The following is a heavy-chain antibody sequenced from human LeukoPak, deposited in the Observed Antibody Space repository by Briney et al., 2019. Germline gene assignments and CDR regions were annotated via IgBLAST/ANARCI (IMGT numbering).Heavy chain of an antibody. Sequence: PSETLSLTCTVSGGSISSSSYYWGWIRQPPGKGLEWIGSIYYSGSTYYNPSLKSRVTISVDTSKNQFSLKLSSVTAADTAVYYCARQIIVVVPAANDGDYRELDYWGQGTLVTVSP. CDR3: ARQIIVVVPAANDGDYRELDY. V-gene: IGHV4-39*01. J-gene: IGHJ4*02. CDR2: IYYSGST. CDR1: GGSISSSSYY. D-gene: IGHD2-2*01.